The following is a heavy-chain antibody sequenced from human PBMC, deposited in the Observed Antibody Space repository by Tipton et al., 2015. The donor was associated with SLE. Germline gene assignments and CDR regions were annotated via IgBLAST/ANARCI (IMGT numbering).Heavy chain of an antibody. CDR3: AKARREYYFDY. CDR1: GFTFSSYG. Sequence: SLRLSCAASGFTFSSYGMHWVRQAPGTGLEWVAVIWYDGSNKYYADSVKGRFTISRDNSKNTLYLQMNSLRAEDTALYYCAKARREYYFDYWGQGTLVTVSS. CDR2: IWYDGSNK. J-gene: IGHJ4*02. V-gene: IGHV3-33*06. D-gene: IGHD6-6*01.